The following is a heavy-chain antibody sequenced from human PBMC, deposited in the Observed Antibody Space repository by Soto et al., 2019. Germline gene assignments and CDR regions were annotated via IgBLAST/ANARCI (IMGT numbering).Heavy chain of an antibody. J-gene: IGHJ6*02. CDR1: GGAFTNYS. V-gene: IGHV1-69*10. CDR3: AIWSNWNPLYYRGMDV. Sequence: VKVSCKVSGGAFTNYSLNWVRHAPGQGLEWLGGIIPLHNTSNYSLKLLGRGSVTADISSNTVYMHLSGLTSDDTATYYCAIWSNWNPLYYRGMDVWGQGTTVTVSS. CDR2: IIPLHNTS. D-gene: IGHD1-20*01.